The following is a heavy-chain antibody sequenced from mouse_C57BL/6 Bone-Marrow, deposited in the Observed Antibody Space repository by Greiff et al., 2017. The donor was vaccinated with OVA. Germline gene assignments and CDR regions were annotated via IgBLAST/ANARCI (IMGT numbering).Heavy chain of an antibody. V-gene: IGHV1-7*01. Sequence: QVQLQQSGAELAKPGASVKLSCKASGYTFTSYWMHWVKQRPGQGLEWIGYINPSSGYTKYNQKFKDKATLTADNSSSTAYMQLSSLTYEDSAVYYCARPGFDDWGKGTTLTVSS. CDR3: ARPGFDD. J-gene: IGHJ2*01. CDR1: GYTFTSYW. D-gene: IGHD4-1*01. CDR2: INPSSGYT.